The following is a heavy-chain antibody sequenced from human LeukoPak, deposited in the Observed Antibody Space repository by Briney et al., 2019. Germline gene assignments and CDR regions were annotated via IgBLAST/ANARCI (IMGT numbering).Heavy chain of an antibody. CDR3: ARSIFLVGAPTFDD. J-gene: IGHJ4*02. V-gene: IGHV1-69*05. CDR2: IIPIFGTA. CDR1: GGTFSSYA. D-gene: IGHD1-26*01. Sequence: ASVKVSCKASGGTFSSYAISWVRQAPGQGLEWMGGIIPIFGTANYAQKFQGRVTITTDESTSTAYMELSSLRSEDTAVYYCARSIFLVGAPTFDDWGQGTLVTVSS.